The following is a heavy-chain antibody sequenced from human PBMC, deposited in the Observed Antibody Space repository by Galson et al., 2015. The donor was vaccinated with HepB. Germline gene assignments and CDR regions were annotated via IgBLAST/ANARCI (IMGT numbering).Heavy chain of an antibody. J-gene: IGHJ3*02. CDR2: ISYDGSNK. CDR1: GFTFNSYA. Sequence: SLRLSCAASGFTFNSYAMHWVRQAPGKGLEWVALISYDGSNKYYADSVKGRFTISRDNSKNTLYLQMNSLRAEDTAVYYCARGSSGWYPDAFDIWGRGTMVTVSS. CDR3: ARGSSGWYPDAFDI. V-gene: IGHV3-30-3*01. D-gene: IGHD6-19*01.